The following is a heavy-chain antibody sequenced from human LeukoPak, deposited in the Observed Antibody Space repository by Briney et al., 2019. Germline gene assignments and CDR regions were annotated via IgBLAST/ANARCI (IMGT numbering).Heavy chain of an antibody. J-gene: IGHJ6*02. CDR3: ASEKAYDFWSGTLHGHYGMDV. CDR2: IYYSGST. D-gene: IGHD3-3*01. V-gene: IGHV4-39*01. Sequence: SETLSLTCTVSGVSISSSSSSYYWGWIRQPPGKGLEWIGSIYYSGSTYYNPSLKSRVTISVDTSKNQFSLKLSSVTAADTAVYYCASEKAYDFWSGTLHGHYGMDVWGQGTTVTVSS. CDR1: GVSISSSSSSYY.